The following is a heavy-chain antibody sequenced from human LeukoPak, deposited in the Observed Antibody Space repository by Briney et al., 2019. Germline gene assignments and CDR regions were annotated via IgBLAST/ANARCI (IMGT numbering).Heavy chain of an antibody. CDR2: IIPIFGTA. J-gene: IGHJ6*03. Sequence: SVKVSCKASGGTFSSYAISWVRQAPGQGLEWMGGIIPIFGTANYAQKFQGRVTITADESTSTAYMELSSLRSEHTAVYYCARSGDTASWGYYYYYYMDVWGKGTTVTVSS. CDR3: ARSGDTASWGYYYYYYMDV. CDR1: GGTFSSYA. V-gene: IGHV1-69*13. D-gene: IGHD5-18*01.